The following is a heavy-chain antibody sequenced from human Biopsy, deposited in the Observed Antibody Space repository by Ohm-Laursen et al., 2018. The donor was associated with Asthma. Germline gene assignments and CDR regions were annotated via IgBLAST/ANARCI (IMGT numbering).Heavy chain of an antibody. CDR2: VSWNSGSI. CDR3: VKDIRLQLWGFDS. D-gene: IGHD6-13*01. CDR1: GFTFDDYA. Sequence: SLRLSCAASGFTFDDYAMHWVRQAPGKVLEWVSGVSWNSGSIDYADSVKGRFTISRDNAKNSLYLQMNSLRGADTALYYCVKDIRLQLWGFDSWGQGTLVTVSS. V-gene: IGHV3-9*01. J-gene: IGHJ4*02.